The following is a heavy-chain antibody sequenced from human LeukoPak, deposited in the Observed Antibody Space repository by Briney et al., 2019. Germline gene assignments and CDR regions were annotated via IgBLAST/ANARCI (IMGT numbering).Heavy chain of an antibody. CDR1: GGSISSSSYY. CDR2: IYYSGNT. Sequence: SETLSLTYTVSGGSISSSSYYWGWIRQPPGKGLEWIGSIYYSGNTYYNASLESQVSISIDTSKNQFSLRLTSVTAADTAVYYCARQTGSGLFILPGGQGTLVTVSS. D-gene: IGHD3/OR15-3a*01. CDR3: ARQTGSGLFILP. V-gene: IGHV4-39*01. J-gene: IGHJ4*02.